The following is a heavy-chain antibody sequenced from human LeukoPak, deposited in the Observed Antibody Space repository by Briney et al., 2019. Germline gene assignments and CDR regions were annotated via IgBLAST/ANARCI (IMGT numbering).Heavy chain of an antibody. J-gene: IGHJ6*03. CDR1: GGSFSGYY. V-gene: IGHV4-34*01. Sequence: PSETLSLTCAVYGGSFSGYYWSWIRQPPGKGLEWIGEINHSGSTNYNPSLKSRVTISVDTSKNQFSLKLSSVTAADTAVYYCARGIVDQHRAFDYYMDVRGKGTTVTVSS. CDR2: INHSGST. D-gene: IGHD1-26*01. CDR3: ARGIVDQHRAFDYYMDV.